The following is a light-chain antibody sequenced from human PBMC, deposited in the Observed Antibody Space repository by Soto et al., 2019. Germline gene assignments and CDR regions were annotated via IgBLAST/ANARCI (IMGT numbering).Light chain of an antibody. Sequence: SYELTQPPSVSVAPGQTARITCGGNNIGSKSVHWYQQKSGQAPVLVVYDDSDWPSGIPERFSGSNSGNTATLTISRVEAGDEADYYCQVWIGSSDHHNYVFGTGTKVTVL. CDR2: DDS. CDR1: NIGSKS. CDR3: QVWIGSSDHHNYV. J-gene: IGLJ1*01. V-gene: IGLV3-21*02.